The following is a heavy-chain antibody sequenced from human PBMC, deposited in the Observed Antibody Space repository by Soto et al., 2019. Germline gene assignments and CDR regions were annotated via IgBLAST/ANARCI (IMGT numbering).Heavy chain of an antibody. V-gene: IGHV4-31*03. J-gene: IGHJ6*02. Sequence: PSETLSLTCTVSGGSISSGANYWSWMRQHPGKGLEWFVYIYYTGTTYYSPSLKSRLTISLDTTKNQFSLTLTSVAAADTAVCYAARDAYNHGSSSRGGYYYYDMDVWGQGTTVTVSS. D-gene: IGHD6-6*01. CDR1: GGSISSGANY. CDR2: IYYTGTT. CDR3: ARDAYNHGSSSRGGYYYYDMDV.